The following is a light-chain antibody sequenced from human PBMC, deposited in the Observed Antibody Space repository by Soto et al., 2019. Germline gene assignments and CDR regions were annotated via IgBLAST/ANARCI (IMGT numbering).Light chain of an antibody. V-gene: IGKV1-5*03. J-gene: IGKJ1*01. Sequence: DIQMTQSPSTLSASVGDRVTITCRASQSINNWLAWYQQKPGKAPHLLIYQASTLESGVPSRFSGTGSGTEFTLTIGSLQPDDFATYFCQHYNSYSGTFGQGTKVDIK. CDR2: QAS. CDR3: QHYNSYSGT. CDR1: QSINNW.